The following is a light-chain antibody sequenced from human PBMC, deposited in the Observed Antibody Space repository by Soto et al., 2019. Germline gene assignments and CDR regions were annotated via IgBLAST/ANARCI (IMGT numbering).Light chain of an antibody. CDR3: AAWADSLNGWV. V-gene: IGLV1-36*01. CDR2: YDD. CDR1: NSNIGNNA. J-gene: IGLJ3*02. Sequence: QSVLTQPPSVSEAPRQRVTISCSGSNSNIGNNAVNWDQQLPGKAPKLLIYYDDLLPSGVSDRFSGSKSGTSASLAISVLQSEDEADYYCAAWADSLNGWVFGGGTKLTVL.